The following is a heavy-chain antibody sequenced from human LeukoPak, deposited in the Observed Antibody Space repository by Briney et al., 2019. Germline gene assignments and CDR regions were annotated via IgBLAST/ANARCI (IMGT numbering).Heavy chain of an antibody. J-gene: IGHJ4*02. CDR2: INPRISGT. Sequence: ASVKVSCKASGYSFSGYYIHWVRQAPGQGLEWMGWINPRISGTNYAQIFQGRGTMTSDTSISTAYMELSRLGSEDTAVYYCARDYGGERGGYYFDSWGQGTLVTVSS. D-gene: IGHD3-10*01. CDR1: GYSFSGYY. CDR3: ARDYGGERGGYYFDS. V-gene: IGHV1-2*02.